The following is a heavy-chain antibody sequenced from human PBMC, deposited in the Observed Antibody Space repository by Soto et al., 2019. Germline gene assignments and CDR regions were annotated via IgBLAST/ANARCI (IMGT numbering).Heavy chain of an antibody. D-gene: IGHD1-26*01. CDR1: GFTFSAYW. J-gene: IGHJ4*02. CDR2: ISGSGGST. Sequence: GGSLRLSCSVSGFTFSAYWVHWVRQVPGKGLTWVSRISGSGGSTYYADSVKGRFTISRDNSKNTLYLQMNSLRAEDTAVYYCAKDAVGATTRFDYWGQGTLVTVSS. CDR3: AKDAVGATTRFDY. V-gene: IGHV3-23*01.